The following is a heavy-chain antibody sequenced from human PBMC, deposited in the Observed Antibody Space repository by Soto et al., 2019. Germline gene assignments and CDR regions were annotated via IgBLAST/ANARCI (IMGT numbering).Heavy chain of an antibody. V-gene: IGHV3-23*01. D-gene: IGHD5-12*01. Sequence: GGSLRLSYAASGFTFSSYAMSWVRQAPGKGLEWVSVISGSGGSTYYADYVKGRFTISRDNSKNTLYLQMNSLRAEDMAVYYCAKDLGAYSGYDYYYYMDVWGKGTTVTVSS. CDR3: AKDLGAYSGYDYYYYMDV. J-gene: IGHJ6*03. CDR2: ISGSGGST. CDR1: GFTFSSYA.